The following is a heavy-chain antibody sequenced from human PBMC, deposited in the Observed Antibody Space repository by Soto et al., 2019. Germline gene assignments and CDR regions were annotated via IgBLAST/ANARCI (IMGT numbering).Heavy chain of an antibody. V-gene: IGHV3-30*04. J-gene: IGHJ3*02. CDR3: ARDIREWLFISDAFDI. Sequence: GGSLRLFCAASGFTFSSYAMPSVRQAPGKGLEWVAVISYDGKNKYYADSVKGRFTISRDNSKNTLYLQMNSLRAEDTAVYYCARDIREWLFISDAFDIWGQGTMVTVSS. CDR1: GFTFSSYA. D-gene: IGHD3-3*01. CDR2: ISYDGKNK.